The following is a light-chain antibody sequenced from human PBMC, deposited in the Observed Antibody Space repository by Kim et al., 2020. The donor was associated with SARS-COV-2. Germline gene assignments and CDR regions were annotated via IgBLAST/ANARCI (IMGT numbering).Light chain of an antibody. Sequence: DIQMTQSPSSLSASVGDRVTITCQASQDIINYLTWYQQKPGKAPKLLIYRASNLETGVPSRFSGSGSGTNFTFTIISLQPEDIATYYCQQYDSLPFTFGQGTRLEIK. J-gene: IGKJ5*01. V-gene: IGKV1-33*01. CDR3: QQYDSLPFT. CDR1: QDIINY. CDR2: RAS.